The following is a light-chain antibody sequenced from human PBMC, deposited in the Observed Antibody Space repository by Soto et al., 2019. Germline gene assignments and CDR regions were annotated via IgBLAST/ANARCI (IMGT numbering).Light chain of an antibody. CDR1: QSVSSSY. V-gene: IGKV3-20*01. CDR2: DAS. CDR3: QQYVRSPPSWT. J-gene: IGKJ1*01. Sequence: ETVLTQSPGTLSLSPGERATLSCRASQSVSSSYSAWYKQKPGQAPRLLIYDASSRATGIPDRFSGSGSGTDFTLTISRLEPEDFAVYYCQQYVRSPPSWTFGQGTKVEIK.